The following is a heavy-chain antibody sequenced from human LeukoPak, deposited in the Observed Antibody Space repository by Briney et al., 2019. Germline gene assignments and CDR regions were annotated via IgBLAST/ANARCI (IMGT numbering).Heavy chain of an antibody. CDR3: ARLFSRGWPYYYGLGA. Sequence: GSLRLSCAASGFTVSSNYMSWVRQAPGKGLEWIGCVYYGGDAYYNPSLKSRVTISADLSKIQFSLSLISVTAADTALYYCARLFSRGWPYYYGLGAWGQGTTVTVSS. J-gene: IGHJ6*02. CDR1: GFTVSSNY. CDR2: VYYGGDA. V-gene: IGHV4-59*05. D-gene: IGHD6-19*01.